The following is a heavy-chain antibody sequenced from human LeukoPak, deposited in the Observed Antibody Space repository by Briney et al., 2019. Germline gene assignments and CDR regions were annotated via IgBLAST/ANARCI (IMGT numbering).Heavy chain of an antibody. CDR3: ARGDYDFWSGLDY. Sequence: ASVKVSCKASGYTFTGYYMHWVRQAPGQGLEWMGRINPNSGGTNYAQKFQGWVTMTRDTSISTAYMELSRLRSDDTAVYYCARGDYDFWSGLDYWGQGTLVTAFS. D-gene: IGHD3-3*01. CDR1: GYTFTGYY. J-gene: IGHJ4*02. CDR2: INPNSGGT. V-gene: IGHV1-2*04.